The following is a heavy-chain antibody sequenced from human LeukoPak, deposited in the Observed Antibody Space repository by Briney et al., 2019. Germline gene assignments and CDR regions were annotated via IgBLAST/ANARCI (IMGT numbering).Heavy chain of an antibody. D-gene: IGHD3-22*01. J-gene: IGHJ6*02. Sequence: ASVKVSCKASGYTFTSYGISWVRQAPGQGLGWVGWISAYNGNTNYAQKLQGRVTMTTGTSTSTAYMELRSLRSDDTAVYYCARDDSNVGYYYYYGMDVWGQGTTVTVSS. CDR2: ISAYNGNT. V-gene: IGHV1-18*01. CDR1: GYTFTSYG. CDR3: ARDDSNVGYYYYYGMDV.